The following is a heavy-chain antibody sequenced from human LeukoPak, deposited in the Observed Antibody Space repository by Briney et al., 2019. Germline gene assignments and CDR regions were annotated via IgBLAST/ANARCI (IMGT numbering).Heavy chain of an antibody. CDR2: IYPGDSDT. CDR1: GYSFNSYW. Sequence: GESLKISCKGSGYSFNSYWIGWVRQMPGKGLEWMGIIYPGDSDTRYSPSFQGQVTISADKSISTAYLQWSSLKASDTAMYYCARGYYYDSSGYYHHPPDYWGQGTLVTVSS. J-gene: IGHJ4*02. D-gene: IGHD3-22*01. CDR3: ARGYYYDSSGYYHHPPDY. V-gene: IGHV5-51*01.